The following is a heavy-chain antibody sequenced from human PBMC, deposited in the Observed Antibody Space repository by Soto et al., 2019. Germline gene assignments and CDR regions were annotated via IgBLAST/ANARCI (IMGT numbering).Heavy chain of an antibody. Sequence: GGSLRLSCAASGFTFSSYAMSWVRQAPGKGLEWVSAIRGSGGSTYYADSVKGRFTISRENSKNTLYLQMNSLRAEDTAVYYCAKPPWVSKDESSSWYYFDYWGQGTLVTVSS. V-gene: IGHV3-23*01. CDR2: IRGSGGST. D-gene: IGHD6-13*01. J-gene: IGHJ4*02. CDR1: GFTFSSYA. CDR3: AKPPWVSKDESSSWYYFDY.